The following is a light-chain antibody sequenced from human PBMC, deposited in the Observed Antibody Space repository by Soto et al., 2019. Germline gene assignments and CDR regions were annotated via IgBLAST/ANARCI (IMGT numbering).Light chain of an antibody. CDR3: QQRSDWPST. J-gene: IGKJ4*01. Sequence: EIVLTQSPATLSLSPGDRATLSCRASQSVGSYLGWYQQRPGQAPRILIYDASNRATGIPARFSGSGSGTDFTLTISSLEPEDFAVYYCQQRSDWPSTCGGGTKVEIK. CDR2: DAS. CDR1: QSVGSY. V-gene: IGKV3-11*01.